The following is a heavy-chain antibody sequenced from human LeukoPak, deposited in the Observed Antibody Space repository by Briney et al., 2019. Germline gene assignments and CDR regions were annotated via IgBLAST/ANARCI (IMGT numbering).Heavy chain of an antibody. Sequence: ASVKVSCKASGYTFTGYYMHWVRQAPGQGLEWMGIINPSGGSTSYAQKFQGRVTMTRDTSTSTVYMELSSLRSEDTAVYYCASHGSGSYYNAVAFDIWGQGTMVTVSS. V-gene: IGHV1-46*01. CDR1: GYTFTGYY. CDR2: INPSGGST. J-gene: IGHJ3*02. CDR3: ASHGSGSYYNAVAFDI. D-gene: IGHD3-10*01.